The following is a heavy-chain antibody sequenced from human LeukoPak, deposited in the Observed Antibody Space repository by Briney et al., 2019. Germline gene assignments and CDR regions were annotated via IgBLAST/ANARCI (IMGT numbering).Heavy chain of an antibody. CDR2: FDPEDGET. Sequence: ASVKVSCTVSGYTLTELSMHWVRQAPGKGLEWMGGFDPEDGETICAQKFQGRVTMTEDTSTDTAYMELSSLRSEDTAVYYCATVTNIVVVPAAMQDWFDPWGQGTLVTVSS. J-gene: IGHJ5*02. V-gene: IGHV1-24*01. CDR3: ATVTNIVVVPAAMQDWFDP. D-gene: IGHD2-2*01. CDR1: GYTLTELS.